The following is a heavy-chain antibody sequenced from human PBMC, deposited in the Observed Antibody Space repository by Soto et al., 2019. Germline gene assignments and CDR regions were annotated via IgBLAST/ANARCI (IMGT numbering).Heavy chain of an antibody. CDR1: GFTFSSYA. D-gene: IGHD4-17*01. CDR2: ISGGGGTT. CDR3: ARRTSVTIMGFRYYGMDV. V-gene: IGHV3-23*01. J-gene: IGHJ6*02. Sequence: PGGSLRLSCAASGFTFSSYAMSWVRQAPGKGLEWVSAISGGGGTTYYADSVKGRFTISRDNSKNTVYLQMNSLRAEDTAVYYCARRTSVTIMGFRYYGMDVWGQGTTVTVSS.